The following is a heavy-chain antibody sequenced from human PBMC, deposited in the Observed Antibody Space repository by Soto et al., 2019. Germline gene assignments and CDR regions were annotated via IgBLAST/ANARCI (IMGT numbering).Heavy chain of an antibody. CDR1: GYTFTNYG. Sequence: QVQLVQSGSEVKKPGASVKVSCKATGYTFTNYGLGWVRQAPGQGPEWMGWISGHDGSTKYAQKFQGRVNLTMDTSTTIVYMELWSLSSDATATYYCAKTPVLLLYGGWLDPWGQGTLVTVSS. J-gene: IGHJ5*02. V-gene: IGHV1-18*01. CDR3: AKTPVLLLYGGWLDP. CDR2: ISGHDGST. D-gene: IGHD3-22*01.